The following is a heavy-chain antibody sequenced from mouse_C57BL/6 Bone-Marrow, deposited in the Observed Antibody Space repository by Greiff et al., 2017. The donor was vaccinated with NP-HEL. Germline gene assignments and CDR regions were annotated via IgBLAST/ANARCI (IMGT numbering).Heavy chain of an antibody. D-gene: IGHD1-1*01. Sequence: EVQLQQSGPELVKPGASVKIPCKASGYTFTDYNMDWVKQSHGKSLEWIGDINPNNGGTIYNQKFKGKATLTVDKSSSTAYMELRSLTSEDTAVYYCARWIYYYGSSYFYAMDYWGQGTSVTVSS. V-gene: IGHV1-18*01. CDR3: ARWIYYYGSSYFYAMDY. CDR2: INPNNGGT. J-gene: IGHJ4*01. CDR1: GYTFTDYN.